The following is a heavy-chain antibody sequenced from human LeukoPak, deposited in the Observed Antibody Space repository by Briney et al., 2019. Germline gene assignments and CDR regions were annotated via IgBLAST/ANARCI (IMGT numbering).Heavy chain of an antibody. CDR2: IYYSGST. Sequence: SETLSLTCTVSGGSISSSSYYWGWIRQPPGKGLEWIGSIYYSGSTYYNPSLKSRVTISVDTSKNQFSLKLSSVTAADTAVYYCARAGIAAAGTFYNWFDPWGQGTLVTVSS. CDR1: GGSISSSSYY. V-gene: IGHV4-39*07. CDR3: ARAGIAAAGTFYNWFDP. D-gene: IGHD6-13*01. J-gene: IGHJ5*02.